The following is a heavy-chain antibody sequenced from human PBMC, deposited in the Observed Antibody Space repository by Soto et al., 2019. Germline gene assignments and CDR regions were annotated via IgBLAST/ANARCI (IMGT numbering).Heavy chain of an antibody. CDR1: GDSVSSNSAA. CDR2: TYYRSKWYN. J-gene: IGHJ6*02. D-gene: IGHD2-2*02. CDR3: ARDRDIVVVPAAIRSNYYYYGMDV. V-gene: IGHV6-1*01. Sequence: PSQTLSLTCAISGDSVSSNSAAWNWIRQSPSRGLEWLGRTYYRSKWYNDYAVSVKSRITINPDTSKNQFSLQLNSVTPEDTAVYYCARDRDIVVVPAAIRSNYYYYGMDVWGQGTTVTVS.